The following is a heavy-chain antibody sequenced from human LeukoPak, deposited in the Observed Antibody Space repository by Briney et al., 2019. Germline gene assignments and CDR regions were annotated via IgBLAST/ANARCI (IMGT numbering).Heavy chain of an antibody. Sequence: ASVTVSCKASGYTFTSYAMHWVRQAPGQRLEWMGWINAGNGNTKYSQKFQGRVTITRDTSASTAYMELSSLRSEDTAVYYCATPTRSGWYGGGGYYYGMDVWGQGTTVTVSS. CDR2: INAGNGNT. J-gene: IGHJ6*01. V-gene: IGHV1-3*01. D-gene: IGHD6-19*01. CDR3: ATPTRSGWYGGGGYYYGMDV. CDR1: GYTFTSYA.